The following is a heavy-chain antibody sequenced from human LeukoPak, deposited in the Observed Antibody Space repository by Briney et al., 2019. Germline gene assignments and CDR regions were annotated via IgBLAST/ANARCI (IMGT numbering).Heavy chain of an antibody. CDR3: ARTSHYVDIAATIPYGIYYFDY. V-gene: IGHV1-3*04. CDR1: GYTFTTYT. J-gene: IGHJ4*02. Sequence: ASVKVSCKASGYTFTTYTIHWVRQAPGQRLEWMGWINTGNGHTKYSQEFQDRVTITRDTSTSTAYMELRSLRSDDTAVYYCARTSHYVDIAATIPYGIYYFDYWGQGTLVTVSS. D-gene: IGHD5-12*01. CDR2: INTGNGHT.